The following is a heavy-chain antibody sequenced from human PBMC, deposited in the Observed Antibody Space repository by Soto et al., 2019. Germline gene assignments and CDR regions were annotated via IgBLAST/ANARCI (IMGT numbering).Heavy chain of an antibody. V-gene: IGHV3-21*01. D-gene: IGHD6-13*01. Sequence: VGSLRLSCAASGFTFSSYSMNWVRQAPGKGLEWVSSISSSSSYIYYADSVKGRFTISRDNAKNSLYLQMNSLRAEDTAVYYCARDLIAATPTRHWGQGTLVTVSS. J-gene: IGHJ1*01. CDR3: ARDLIAATPTRH. CDR2: ISSSSSYI. CDR1: GFTFSSYS.